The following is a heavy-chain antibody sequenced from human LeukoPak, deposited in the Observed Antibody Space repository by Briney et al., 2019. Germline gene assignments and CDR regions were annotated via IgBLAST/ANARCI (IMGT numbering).Heavy chain of an antibody. CDR3: ARGYDYAPLGTPDY. CDR2: MNPNSGNT. D-gene: IGHD3-16*01. Sequence: ASVNVSCKASGYTFTSYDINWVRQATGQGLEWMGWMNPNSGNTGYAQKFQGRVTMTRNTSISTAYMELSSLRSEDTAVYYCARGYDYAPLGTPDYWGPGTLVTVSS. CDR1: GYTFTSYD. V-gene: IGHV1-8*01. J-gene: IGHJ4*02.